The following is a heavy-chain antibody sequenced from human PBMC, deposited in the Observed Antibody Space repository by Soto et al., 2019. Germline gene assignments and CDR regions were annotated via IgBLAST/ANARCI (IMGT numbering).Heavy chain of an antibody. CDR1: GGSITSGGYY. J-gene: IGHJ4*02. CDR3: ARKQAGYFYGIDC. Sequence: PSETLSLTCTVSGGSITSGGYYWSWIRQHPGKGLEWLGYIYDSGSTFYNPSLKSRITPSVDTSKNQFSLKLSSVTVADTAVYFCARKQAGYFYGIDCWGQGTLVTVSS. D-gene: IGHD3-10*01. V-gene: IGHV4-31*03. CDR2: IYDSGST.